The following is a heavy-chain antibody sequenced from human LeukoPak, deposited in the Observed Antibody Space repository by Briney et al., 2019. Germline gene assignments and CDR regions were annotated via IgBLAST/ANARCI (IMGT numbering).Heavy chain of an antibody. CDR1: GFSFSNFA. CDR3: SRDPNGDYVGAFES. V-gene: IGHV3-23*01. D-gene: IGHD4-17*01. J-gene: IGHJ5*01. CDR2: ITGGHIPT. Sequence: GGSLRLSCAASGFSFSNFAMTWVRQAPGKGLEWVSSITGGHIPTYYTDSVKGRFTISRDNSKNTLYLQMNSLRADDTAVYYCSRDPNGDYVGAFESWGQGTLVTVSS.